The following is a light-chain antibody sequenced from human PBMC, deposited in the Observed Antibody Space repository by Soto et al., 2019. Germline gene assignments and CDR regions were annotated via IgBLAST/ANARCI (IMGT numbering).Light chain of an antibody. CDR3: MQGSSWPYT. CDR1: QSLVY. CDR2: KAS. V-gene: IGKV2-30*01. J-gene: IGKJ2*01. Sequence: DVALTQSPLSLPVTLGQPASISCRSGQSLVYLDWFQQRPGQSPRLLIYKASNRGSGVPDRFSGSGSGTEFTLKISRVEAEDVGVYYCMQGSSWPYTFGQGTKLEIK.